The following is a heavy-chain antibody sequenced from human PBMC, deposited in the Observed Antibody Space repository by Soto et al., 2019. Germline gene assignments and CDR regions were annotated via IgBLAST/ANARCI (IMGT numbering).Heavy chain of an antibody. CDR3: ARTRLPYGGNSSGNWFDP. D-gene: IGHD4-17*01. CDR1: GFSLSTSGMC. V-gene: IGHV2-70*01. CDR2: IDWDDDK. J-gene: IGHJ5*02. Sequence: SGPTLVNPTQTLTLTCTFSGFSLSTSGMCVSWIRQPPGKALEWLALIDWDDDKYYSTSLKTRLTISKDTSKNQVVLTMTNMDPVDTATYYCARTRLPYGGNSSGNWFDPWGQGTLVTVSS.